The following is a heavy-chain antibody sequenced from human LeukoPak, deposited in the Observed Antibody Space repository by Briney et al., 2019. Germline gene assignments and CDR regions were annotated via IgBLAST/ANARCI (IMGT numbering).Heavy chain of an antibody. D-gene: IGHD1-26*01. J-gene: IGHJ4*02. CDR2: ISGSGGST. Sequence: PGGSLRLSCAASGFTFSRYAMSWVRQAPGKGLEWVSAISGSGGSTYYADSVKGRFTISRDNSKNTLYLQMNSLRAEDTAVYYCAKLVFSGSYCFDYWGQGTLVTVSS. CDR3: AKLVFSGSYCFDY. V-gene: IGHV3-23*01. CDR1: GFTFSRYA.